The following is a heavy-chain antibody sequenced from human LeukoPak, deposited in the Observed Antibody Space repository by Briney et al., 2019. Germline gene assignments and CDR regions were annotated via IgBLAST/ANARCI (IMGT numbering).Heavy chain of an antibody. J-gene: IGHJ4*02. V-gene: IGHV4-38-2*02. CDR1: LYAINSGYY. D-gene: IGHD3-22*01. Sequence: SETLSLTCNVSLYAINSGYYWGWIRQSPGKGLEWIGSMHHSGSTDYNPSLRSRVTISGDTSRNQFFLKLTSVTVADTAIYFCARGGGRVISYRFDYWGQGRLVTVSS. CDR3: ARGGGRVISYRFDY. CDR2: MHHSGST.